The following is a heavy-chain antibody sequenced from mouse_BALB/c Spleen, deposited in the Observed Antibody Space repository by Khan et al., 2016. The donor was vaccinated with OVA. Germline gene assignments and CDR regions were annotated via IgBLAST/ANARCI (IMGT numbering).Heavy chain of an antibody. CDR2: ISSGGHYT. CDR1: GFTFSTYG. V-gene: IGHV5-6*01. D-gene: IGHD1-1*01. Sequence: EVELVESGGDLVKPGGSLKLSCAASGFTFSTYGMSWVRQTPDMRLEWVATISSGGHYTYYPDSVKGRFTISRDNAKNTLYLQMSSLTSEDTAIYYCARLAYYYGSEGFAYWGQGTLVTVSA. J-gene: IGHJ3*01. CDR3: ARLAYYYGSEGFAY.